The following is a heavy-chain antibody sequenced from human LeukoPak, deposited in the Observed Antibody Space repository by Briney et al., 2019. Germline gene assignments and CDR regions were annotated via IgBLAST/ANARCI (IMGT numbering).Heavy chain of an antibody. CDR2: RKQDGSEK. J-gene: IGHJ5*02. V-gene: IGHV3-7*01. D-gene: IGHD1-1*01. CDR1: GFTFTSFW. Sequence: PGGSLRLSCAVSGFTFTSFWMSWVRQAPGKGLEWVAKRKQDGSEKFYVESVKGRFTISRDNAKNSLYLQMNSLTVEDTAVYYCARDPGYNHRYCDWLDPWGQGTLVTVSS. CDR3: ARDPGYNHRYCDWLDP.